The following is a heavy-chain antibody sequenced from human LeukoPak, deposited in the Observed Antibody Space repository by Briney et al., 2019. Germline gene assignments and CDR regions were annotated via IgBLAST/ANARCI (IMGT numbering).Heavy chain of an antibody. V-gene: IGHV3-30*18. J-gene: IGHJ3*02. D-gene: IGHD2-2*01. Sequence: GGSLRLSCAASGFTFSSYGMHWVRQAPGKGLEWVAVISYDGSNKYYADSVKGRFTISRDNSKNTLYLQMNSLRAEDTAVYYCAKVSRGGLGVPAAIYDAFDIWGQGTMVTVSS. CDR2: ISYDGSNK. CDR3: AKVSRGGLGVPAAIYDAFDI. CDR1: GFTFSSYG.